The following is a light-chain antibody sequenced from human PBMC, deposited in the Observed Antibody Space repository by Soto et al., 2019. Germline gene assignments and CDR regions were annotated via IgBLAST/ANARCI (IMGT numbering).Light chain of an antibody. CDR1: SSDVGGYNY. J-gene: IGLJ2*01. Sequence: QSALTQPASVSGSPGQSITISCTGTSSDVGGYNYVSWYQQHPGKAPKVMIYDVSNRPSGVSNRFSGSKSGNTASLTISGLQAEDEADYYCASYTSSPTLVVFGGGTQLTVL. CDR2: DVS. V-gene: IGLV2-14*01. CDR3: ASYTSSPTLVV.